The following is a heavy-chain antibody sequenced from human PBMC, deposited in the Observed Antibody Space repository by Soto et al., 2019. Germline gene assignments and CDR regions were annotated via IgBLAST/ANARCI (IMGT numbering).Heavy chain of an antibody. CDR2: IYYSGGT. CDR3: ARALYSGPKPGWFDP. V-gene: IGHV4-31*03. CDR1: GGSISSGGYY. D-gene: IGHD5-12*01. J-gene: IGHJ5*02. Sequence: SETLSLTCTVSGGSISSGGYYWSWIRQHPGKGLEWIGYIYYSGGTSYNPSLKSRVTISVDTSKNQFSLKLSSVTAADTAVYYCARALYSGPKPGWFDPWGQGTLVTVSS.